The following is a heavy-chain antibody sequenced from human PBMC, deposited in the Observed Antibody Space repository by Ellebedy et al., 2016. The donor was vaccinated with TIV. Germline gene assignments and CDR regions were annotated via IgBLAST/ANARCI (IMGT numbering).Heavy chain of an antibody. CDR1: GFTVSSNY. CDR3: ARVLQTLFKYVWGSYRYKPWDY. CDR2: IYSGGST. V-gene: IGHV3-53*01. J-gene: IGHJ4*02. Sequence: GESLKISCAASGFTVSSNYMSWVRQAPGKGLEWVSVIYSGGSTYYADSVKGRFTISRDNSKNTLYLQMNSLRAEDTAVYYCARVLQTLFKYVWGSYRYKPWDYWGQGTLVTVSS. D-gene: IGHD3-16*02.